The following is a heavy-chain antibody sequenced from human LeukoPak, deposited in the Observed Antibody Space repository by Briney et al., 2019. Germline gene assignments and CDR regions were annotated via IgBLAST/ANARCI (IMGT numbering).Heavy chain of an antibody. Sequence: SVKVSCKASGGTFSSYAISWVRQAPGQGLEWMGGIIPIFGTANYAQKFQGRVTITADKSTSTANMELSSLRSEDTAVYYCARGGGDGYNYRFDYWSQGTLVTVSS. D-gene: IGHD5-24*01. J-gene: IGHJ4*02. CDR3: ARGGGDGYNYRFDY. V-gene: IGHV1-69*06. CDR1: GGTFSSYA. CDR2: IIPIFGTA.